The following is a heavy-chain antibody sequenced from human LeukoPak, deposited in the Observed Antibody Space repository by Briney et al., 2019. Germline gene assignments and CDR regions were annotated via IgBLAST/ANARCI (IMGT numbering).Heavy chain of an antibody. Sequence: ASVKVSCKASGYTFTNYYIHWVRQAPGQGLAWMGTIKPSVGTTRSAQGRVSLTRDTSTSTVYMELSTLRSEDTAVYYCARGEVGYCSSTTCYGFDYWGQGTLVTVSS. V-gene: IGHV1-46*03. J-gene: IGHJ4*02. CDR1: GYTFTNYY. CDR3: ARGEVGYCSSTTCYGFDY. D-gene: IGHD2-2*01. CDR2: IKPSVGTT.